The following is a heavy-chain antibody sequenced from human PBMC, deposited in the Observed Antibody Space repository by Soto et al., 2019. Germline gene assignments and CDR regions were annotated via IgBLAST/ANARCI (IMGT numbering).Heavy chain of an antibody. Sequence: VQLQESGPGLVKPSETLSLTCTVSGGSISGYYWSWIRQSPGKGLEWIGYIHYSGSTNYNPSLKRRVAISVDTSKNRLSLKLSSVTAADTAVYYCARGSAAGTKSPFDYWGQGTLVTVSS. J-gene: IGHJ4*02. CDR3: ARGSAAGTKSPFDY. CDR2: IHYSGST. V-gene: IGHV4-59*01. CDR1: GGSISGYY. D-gene: IGHD6-13*01.